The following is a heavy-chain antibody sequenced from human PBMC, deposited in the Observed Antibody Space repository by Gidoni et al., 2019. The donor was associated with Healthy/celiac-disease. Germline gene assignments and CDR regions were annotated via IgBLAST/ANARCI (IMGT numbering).Heavy chain of an antibody. D-gene: IGHD6-6*01. J-gene: IGHJ4*02. V-gene: IGHV3-21*01. Sequence: EVQHVAAGGGLVQPGGSLIISCAASGFTFSSYSMNWVRQAPGKGLEWGSSISSSRSNIYYADSVNGRFTISRNNAKNSLYVQMNSLCAEDTAVYYCARGSVRAARRNFDYWGQGTLVTVSS. CDR3: ARGSVRAARRNFDY. CDR2: ISSSRSNI. CDR1: GFTFSSYS.